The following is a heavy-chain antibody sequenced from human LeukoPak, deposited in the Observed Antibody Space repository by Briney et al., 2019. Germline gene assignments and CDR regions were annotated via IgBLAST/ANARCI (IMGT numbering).Heavy chain of an antibody. CDR1: GYTLTELS. CDR3: ATFMVLGPLYYFDY. V-gene: IGHV1-24*01. J-gene: IGHJ4*02. D-gene: IGHD3-10*01. CDR2: FDPEDGET. Sequence: GASVKVSCKVSGYTLTELSMHWVRQAPGKGLERMGGFDPEDGETIYAQKFQGGVTMTEDTSTDTAYMELSSLRSEDTAVYYCATFMVLGPLYYFDYWGQGTLVTVSS.